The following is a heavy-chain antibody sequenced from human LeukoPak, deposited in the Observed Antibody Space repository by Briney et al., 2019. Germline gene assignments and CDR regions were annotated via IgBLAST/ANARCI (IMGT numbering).Heavy chain of an antibody. CDR1: GFTFSSFW. Sequence: GGSLRLSCAASGFTFSSFWMSWVRQAPGKGLAWVANIKQDGSEKYFVDSVKGRFTISRDNAKNSLYLQMNSLRAEDTAVYYCAKDLRPDGINDFDHWGQGTLVTVSS. V-gene: IGHV3-7*03. D-gene: IGHD1-1*01. CDR3: AKDLRPDGINDFDH. J-gene: IGHJ4*02. CDR2: IKQDGSEK.